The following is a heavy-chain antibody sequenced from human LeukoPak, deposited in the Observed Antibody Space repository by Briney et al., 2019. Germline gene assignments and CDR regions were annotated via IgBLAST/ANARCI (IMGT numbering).Heavy chain of an antibody. CDR3: ARGWGPAYCGGDCHRHFDY. CDR1: GGSISSGSYS. V-gene: IGHV4-30-4*07. Sequence: PSETLSLTCTVSGGSISSGSYSWSWIRQPPGKELECIGFIYYRGSTYYNPSLKSRVAISVDTSKNQFSLKLTSVTAADTAVYYCARGWGPAYCGGDCHRHFDYWGQGTLVTVSS. CDR2: IYYRGST. D-gene: IGHD2-21*02. J-gene: IGHJ4*02.